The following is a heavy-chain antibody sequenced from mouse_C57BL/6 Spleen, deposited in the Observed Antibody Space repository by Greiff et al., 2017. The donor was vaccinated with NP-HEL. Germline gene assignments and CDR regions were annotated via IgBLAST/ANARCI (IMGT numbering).Heavy chain of an antibody. J-gene: IGHJ4*01. Sequence: EVQLQQSGAELVRPGASVKLSCTASGFNIKDDYMHWVKQRPEQGLEWIGWIDPENGDTEYASKFQGKATITADTSSNTAYLQLSSLTSEDTAVYYCTTKFITTVVAVENYAMDYWGQGTSVTVSS. D-gene: IGHD1-1*01. CDR3: TTKFITTVVAVENYAMDY. V-gene: IGHV14-4*01. CDR2: IDPENGDT. CDR1: GFNIKDDY.